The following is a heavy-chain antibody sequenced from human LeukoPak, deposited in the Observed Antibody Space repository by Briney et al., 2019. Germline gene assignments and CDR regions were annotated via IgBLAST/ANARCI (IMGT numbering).Heavy chain of an antibody. J-gene: IGHJ4*02. Sequence: GASVKVSCKASGYTFTGYYMHWVRQAPGQGLEWMGGIIPIFGTANYAQKFQGRVTITADKSTSTAYMELSSLRSEDTAVYYCARGRTPATVTKYFDYWGQGTLVTVSS. CDR3: ARGRTPATVTKYFDY. D-gene: IGHD4-17*01. CDR2: IIPIFGTA. V-gene: IGHV1-69*06. CDR1: GYTFTGYY.